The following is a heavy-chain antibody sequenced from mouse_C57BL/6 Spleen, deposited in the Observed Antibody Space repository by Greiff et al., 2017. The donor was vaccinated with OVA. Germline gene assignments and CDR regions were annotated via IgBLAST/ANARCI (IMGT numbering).Heavy chain of an antibody. D-gene: IGHD2-4*01. CDR2: IYPSDSET. J-gene: IGHJ2*01. CDR1: GYTFTSYW. Sequence: QVQLQQPGAELVRPGSSVKLSCKASGYTFTSYWMDWVKQRPGQGLEWIGNIYPSDSETHYNQKFKDKATLTVDKSSSTAYMQLSSLTSEDSAVYCCARRDYEEYFDYWGQGTTLTVSS. CDR3: ARRDYEEYFDY. V-gene: IGHV1-61*01.